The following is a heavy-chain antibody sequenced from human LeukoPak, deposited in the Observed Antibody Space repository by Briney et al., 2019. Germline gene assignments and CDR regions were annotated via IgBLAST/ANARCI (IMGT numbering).Heavy chain of an antibody. CDR3: GSQREWSLTEYHFDY. V-gene: IGHV4-38-2*02. Sequence: SETLSLTCTVSGYSISSGYHYGWIRPPPGKGLEWIGSVHQSGSTYYNPSLKSRVTISIDNSKNQFSLKLTSVTAADTAVYYCGSQREWSLTEYHFDYWGQGTLVTVSS. D-gene: IGHD3-3*01. J-gene: IGHJ4*02. CDR2: VHQSGST. CDR1: GYSISSGYH.